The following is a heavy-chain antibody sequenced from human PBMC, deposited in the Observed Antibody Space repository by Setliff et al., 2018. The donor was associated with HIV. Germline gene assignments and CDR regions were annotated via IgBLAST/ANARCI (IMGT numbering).Heavy chain of an antibody. CDR3: AKQVSGYFDY. V-gene: IGHV3-7*03. J-gene: IGHJ4*02. D-gene: IGHD3-10*01. CDR2: IGQDGSEK. Sequence: GGSLRLSCAASRFDFNNYWMCWVRQAPGKGLEWVANIGQDGSEKNYVDSVKGRFTISRDNAKNSMDLQMNSLRPEDTAVYYCAKQVSGYFDYWGQGALVTVSS. CDR1: RFDFNNYW.